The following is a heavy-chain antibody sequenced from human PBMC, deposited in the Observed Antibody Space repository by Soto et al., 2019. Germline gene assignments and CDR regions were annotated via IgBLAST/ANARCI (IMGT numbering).Heavy chain of an antibody. CDR3: ARGRVAPYYYYYGMDV. CDR2: MNPNSGNT. J-gene: IGHJ6*02. D-gene: IGHD2-15*01. Sequence: ASVKVSCKASGYTFTSYDINWVRQATGQGLEWMGWMNPNSGNTGYAQKFQGRVTMTRNTSISTAYIELSSLRSEDTAVYYCARGRVAPYYYYYGMDVWGQGTTVTV. V-gene: IGHV1-8*01. CDR1: GYTFTSYD.